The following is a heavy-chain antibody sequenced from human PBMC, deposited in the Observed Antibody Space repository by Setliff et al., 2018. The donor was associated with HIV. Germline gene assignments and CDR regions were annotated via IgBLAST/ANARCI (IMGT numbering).Heavy chain of an antibody. Sequence: ASVKVSCKASGYTFSNHTIHWVRQAPGKRPEWMGWLNAGYGNTKYSQKLQSRVTITRDISASTAYMELSSLRTDDTAVYYCARDRALRHSGSHRIDDGFDIWGQGTMVTVSS. CDR1: GYTFSNHT. V-gene: IGHV1-3*01. D-gene: IGHD1-26*01. J-gene: IGHJ3*02. CDR2: LNAGYGNT. CDR3: ARDRALRHSGSHRIDDGFDI.